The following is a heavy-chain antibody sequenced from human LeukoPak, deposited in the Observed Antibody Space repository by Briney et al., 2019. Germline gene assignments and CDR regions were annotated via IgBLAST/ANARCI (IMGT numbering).Heavy chain of an antibody. CDR1: GFIFSNDA. Sequence: GGSLRLSCAASGFIFSNDAMHWVRQAPGKGLEWVAFIWFDGSNKHYADSVKGRFTVSRDNSEDTLYLQMNSLRAEDTAVYYCVRDPSGSGFAFDSWGQGALVTVSS. CDR2: IWFDGSNK. V-gene: IGHV3-33*01. J-gene: IGHJ4*02. CDR3: VRDPSGSGFAFDS. D-gene: IGHD1-1*01.